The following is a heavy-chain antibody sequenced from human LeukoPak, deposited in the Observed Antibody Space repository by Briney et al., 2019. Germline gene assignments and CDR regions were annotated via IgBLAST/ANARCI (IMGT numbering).Heavy chain of an antibody. D-gene: IGHD6-25*01. V-gene: IGHV1-46*01. CDR3: ARAGPSGFDY. CDR2: INPSGGST. J-gene: IGHJ4*02. Sequence: ASVKVSCKASGYTFTSYYMHWVRQAPGQGLEWMGIINPSGGSTSYAQEFQGRVTITRDTSASTAYMELSSLRSEDMAVYYCARAGPSGFDYWGQGTLVTVSS. CDR1: GYTFTSYY.